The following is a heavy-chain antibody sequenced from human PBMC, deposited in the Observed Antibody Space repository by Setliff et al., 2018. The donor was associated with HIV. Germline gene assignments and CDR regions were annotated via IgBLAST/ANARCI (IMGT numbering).Heavy chain of an antibody. J-gene: IGHJ4*02. V-gene: IGHV3-66*02. CDR3: ASRPPHETYYAVFDF. Sequence: GGSLRLSCAASGFTVSTYYMSWVRQAPGKGLEWVSTIYSGGSTYHADSVKGRFTLSRDTSKNTLFLQMNSLRPEDAAVYYCASRPPHETYYAVFDFWGQGTLVTVSS. D-gene: IGHD2-2*01. CDR2: IYSGGST. CDR1: GFTVSTYY.